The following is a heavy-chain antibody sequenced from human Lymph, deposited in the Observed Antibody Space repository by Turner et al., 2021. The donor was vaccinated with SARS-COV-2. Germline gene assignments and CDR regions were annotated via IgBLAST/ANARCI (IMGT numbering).Heavy chain of an antibody. CDR3: ARVVIAVAGTYPIQVYYYYGMDV. CDR2: VNHSGST. D-gene: IGHD6-19*01. V-gene: IGHV4-34*01. Sequence: QVQLQQWGAGLLTPSETLSPTCAVYGGSFSGSYCSWIRHPPRKGLEWIGEVNHSGSTNYNPSLKSRVTISVDTSKNQFSLRLTSVTAADSAVYYCARVVIAVAGTYPIQVYYYYGMDVWGQGTTVTVSS. J-gene: IGHJ6*02. CDR1: GGSFSGSY.